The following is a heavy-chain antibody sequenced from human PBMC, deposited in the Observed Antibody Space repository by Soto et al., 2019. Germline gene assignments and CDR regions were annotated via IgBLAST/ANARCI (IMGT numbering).Heavy chain of an antibody. V-gene: IGHV2-5*02. Sequence: QINLIESGPTLVKPTQPLTLTCTFSGFSLSTSGAAVGWVRQPPGRALEWLALIYWDGDKRYNASLGTRVTITSDKSMNQVVRTFTNFAPADTATYYCTHRPTMTIFGLIIDNGIWFVPWGQGTRVIVSS. CDR3: THRPTMTIFGLIIDNGIWFVP. CDR1: GFSLSTSGAA. J-gene: IGHJ5*02. CDR2: IYWDGDK. D-gene: IGHD3-3*01.